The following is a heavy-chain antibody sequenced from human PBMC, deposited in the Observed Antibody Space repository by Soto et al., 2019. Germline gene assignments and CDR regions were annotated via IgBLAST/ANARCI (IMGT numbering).Heavy chain of an antibody. J-gene: IGHJ4*02. CDR1: GFSFPTSW. D-gene: IGHD1-1*01. V-gene: IGHV3-7*01. CDR2: IKEDGSRA. Sequence: DVQLVESGGGLVQPGGSLRLSCAASGFSFPTSWMIWVRQAPGKGLEWVANIKEDGSRAYYADSVKGRFTISRDNAKDSLYLQMTSLSAEETAVYYCGRDRAYNTFDDLGQGNLVTVSS. CDR3: GRDRAYNTFDD.